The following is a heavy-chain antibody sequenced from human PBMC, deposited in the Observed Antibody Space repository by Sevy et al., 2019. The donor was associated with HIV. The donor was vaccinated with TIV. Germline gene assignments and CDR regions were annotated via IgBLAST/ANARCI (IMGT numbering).Heavy chain of an antibody. V-gene: IGHV3-7*03. CDR2: IKEDGSEK. J-gene: IGHJ4*02. CDR1: TLTFTTDW. D-gene: IGHD3-16*01. Sequence: GGSLRLSCAASTLTFTTDWMNWVRQPPGKGLQWVANIKEDGSEKSYVDSVKGRFTISRDNAKSSLYLQMNSLRGEDTAVYYCARMGASDVYWGQGTLVTVSS. CDR3: ARMGASDVY.